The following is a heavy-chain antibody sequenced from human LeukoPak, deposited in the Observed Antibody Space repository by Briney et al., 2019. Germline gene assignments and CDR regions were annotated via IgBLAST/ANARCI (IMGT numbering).Heavy chain of an antibody. CDR3: ARGVEEYCSGGSCYSVHGAFDI. V-gene: IGHV4-59*01. D-gene: IGHD2-15*01. CDR1: GGSISSYY. CDR2: IYYSGST. Sequence: SETLSLTCTVSGGSISSYYWSWIRQPPGKGLEWIGYIYYSGSTNYNPSLKSRFTISVDTSKNQFSLKLSSVAAADTAVYYCARGVEEYCSGGSCYSVHGAFDIWGQGTMVTISS. J-gene: IGHJ3*02.